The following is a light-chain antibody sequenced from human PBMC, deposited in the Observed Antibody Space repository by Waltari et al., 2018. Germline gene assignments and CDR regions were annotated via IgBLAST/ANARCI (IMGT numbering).Light chain of an antibody. V-gene: IGKV1-12*01. CDR3: QQANSFPQT. Sequence: DIQMTQSPSSVSASVGDRVTITCRASQGIGSWLAWYQQKPGRAPKLLIYAASSLQSWVPSRFSGSGSGTDFTLTISSLQPEDFATYYCQQANSFPQTFGQGTMLEIK. CDR2: AAS. CDR1: QGIGSW. J-gene: IGKJ2*01.